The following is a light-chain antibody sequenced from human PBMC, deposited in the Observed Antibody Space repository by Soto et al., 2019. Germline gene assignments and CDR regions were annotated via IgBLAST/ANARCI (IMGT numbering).Light chain of an antibody. V-gene: IGLV4-69*01. CDR3: QTWGTGIHVV. Sequence: QAVVTQSPSDSASLGASVKLTCTLSSGHSSYAIAWHQQQPEKGPRYLMKLDSDGSHTKGDAIPDRFSGSSSGAERYLTISSLQSEDEADYYCQTWGTGIHVVFGGGTKLTVL. J-gene: IGLJ2*01. CDR1: SGHSSYA. CDR2: LDSDGSH.